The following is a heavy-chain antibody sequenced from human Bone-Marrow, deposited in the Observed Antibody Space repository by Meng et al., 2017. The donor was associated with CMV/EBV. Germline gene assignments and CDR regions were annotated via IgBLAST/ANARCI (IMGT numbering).Heavy chain of an antibody. J-gene: IGHJ4*02. D-gene: IGHD2-2*01. V-gene: IGHV3-9*03. CDR1: GFTFDDYA. CDR2: ISWNSGSI. CDR3: AKDMSRVVVPAAIDY. Sequence: GGSLRLSCAASGFTFDDYAMHWVRQAPGKGLEWVSGISWNSGSIGYADSVKGRFTISRDNAKNSLYLQMNSLRAEDMALYYCAKDMSRVVVPAAIDYWGQGTLFTVSS.